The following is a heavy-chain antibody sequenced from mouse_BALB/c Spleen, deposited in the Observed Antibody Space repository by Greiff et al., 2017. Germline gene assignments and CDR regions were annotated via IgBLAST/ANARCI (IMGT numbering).Heavy chain of an antibody. J-gene: IGHJ4*01. CDR2: IWAGGST. CDR3: ARNWDVRYAMDY. Sequence: VKLLESGPGLVAPSQSLSITCTVSGFSLTSYGVHWVRQPPGKGLEWLGVIWAGGSTNYNSALMSRLSISKDNSKSQVFLKMNSLQTDDTAMYYCARNWDVRYAMDYWGQGTSVTVSS. V-gene: IGHV2-9*02. D-gene: IGHD4-1*01. CDR1: GFSLTSYG.